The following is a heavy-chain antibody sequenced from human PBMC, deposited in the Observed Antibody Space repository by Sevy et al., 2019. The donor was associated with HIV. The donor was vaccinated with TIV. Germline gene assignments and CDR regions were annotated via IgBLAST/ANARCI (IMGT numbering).Heavy chain of an antibody. Sequence: GGSLRLSCAASGFTFSDYYMSWIRQAPGKGLEWVSSIDSSGSTKYYANSVKGRFTISRDNAKNSLYLQMNSLRADDTAVYYCARTAGGYCSSGNCYGHLFDYWGQGTLVTVSS. D-gene: IGHD2-15*01. CDR2: IDSSGSTK. J-gene: IGHJ4*02. CDR1: GFTFSDYY. V-gene: IGHV3-11*04. CDR3: ARTAGGYCSSGNCYGHLFDY.